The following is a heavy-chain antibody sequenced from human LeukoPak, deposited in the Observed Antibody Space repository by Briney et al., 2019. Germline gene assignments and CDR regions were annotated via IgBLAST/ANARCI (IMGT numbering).Heavy chain of an antibody. CDR3: ARDAHLYSSGPSWFDP. J-gene: IGHJ5*02. CDR2: IYTSGST. Sequence: SQTLSLTCTVSGGSISSGSYYWSWIRQPAGKGLEWIGRIYTSGSTNYNPSLKSRVTISVDTSKNQFSLKLSSVTAADTAVYYCARDAHLYSSGPSWFDPWGQGTLVTVSS. CDR1: GGSISSGSYY. V-gene: IGHV4-61*02. D-gene: IGHD6-19*01.